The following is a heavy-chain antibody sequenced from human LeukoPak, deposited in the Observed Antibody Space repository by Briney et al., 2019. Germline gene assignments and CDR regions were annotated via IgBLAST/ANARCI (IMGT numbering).Heavy chain of an antibody. J-gene: IGHJ3*02. CDR1: GFTFSSYA. CDR3: AKGGYCSSTSCYLYDAFDI. V-gene: IGHV3-23*01. Sequence: GGSLRLSCAASGFTFSSYAMSWVRQAPGKGLEWVSAISGSGGSTYYADSVKGRFTISRDNSKNTLYLQMNSLGAEDTAVYYCAKGGYCSSTSCYLYDAFDIWGQGTMVTVSS. D-gene: IGHD2-2*01. CDR2: ISGSGGST.